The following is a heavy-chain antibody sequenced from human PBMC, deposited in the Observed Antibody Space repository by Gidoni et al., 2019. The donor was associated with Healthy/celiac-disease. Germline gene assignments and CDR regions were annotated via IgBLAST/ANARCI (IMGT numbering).Heavy chain of an antibody. J-gene: IGHJ4*02. CDR3: ARDLPPHDYGDIDY. D-gene: IGHD4-17*01. V-gene: IGHV3-21*01. CDR2: ISSSSSYI. CDR1: GFTFSSYS. Sequence: EVQLVESGGGLVKPGGSLRRSCAASGFTFSSYSMNWVRQAPGKGLEVVSSISSSSSYIYYADSVKGRFTISRDNAKNSLYLQMNSLRAEDTAVYYCARDLPPHDYGDIDYWGQGTLVTVSS.